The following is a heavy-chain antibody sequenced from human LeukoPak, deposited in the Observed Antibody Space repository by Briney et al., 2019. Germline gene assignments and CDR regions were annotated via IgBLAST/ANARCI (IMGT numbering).Heavy chain of an antibody. D-gene: IGHD2-21*02. CDR3: VKGRGGWYSPLDY. CDR1: GFTFDDYA. V-gene: IGHV3-9*01. Sequence: PGGSLRLSCAASGFTFDDYALHWVRQAPGKGLEWVSCISWNSGIIGYADSVKGRFTLSRDNAKNSLDLQMNSLRVEDTALYYCVKGRGGWYSPLDYWGQETLVTVSS. J-gene: IGHJ4*02. CDR2: ISWNSGII.